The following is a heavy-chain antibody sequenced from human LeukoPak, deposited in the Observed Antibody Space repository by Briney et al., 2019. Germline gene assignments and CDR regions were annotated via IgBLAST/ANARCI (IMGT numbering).Heavy chain of an antibody. CDR3: ARDREAYYDSGSSPLLDY. V-gene: IGHV1-18*04. CDR2: ISAYNGNT. Sequence: ASVKVSCKASGYTFTSYGISWVRQAPGQGLEWMGWISAYNGNTNYAQKLQGRVTMTTDTSTSTAYMELRSLRSDDTAVYYCARDREAYYDSGSSPLLDYWGQGTLVTVSS. CDR1: GYTFTSYG. D-gene: IGHD3-10*01. J-gene: IGHJ4*02.